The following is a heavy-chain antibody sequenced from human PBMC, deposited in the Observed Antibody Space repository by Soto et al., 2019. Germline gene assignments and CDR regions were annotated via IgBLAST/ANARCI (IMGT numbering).Heavy chain of an antibody. Sequence: ASVKVSCKASGGTFSSYAISWVRQAPGQGLEWMGGIIPIFGTANYAQKFQGRVTITADESTSTAYMELSSLRSEDTAVYYCARGEYSGSYYYFDYWGQGTLVTVSS. CDR1: GGTFSSYA. V-gene: IGHV1-69*13. CDR3: ARGEYSGSYYYFDY. J-gene: IGHJ4*02. D-gene: IGHD1-26*01. CDR2: IIPIFGTA.